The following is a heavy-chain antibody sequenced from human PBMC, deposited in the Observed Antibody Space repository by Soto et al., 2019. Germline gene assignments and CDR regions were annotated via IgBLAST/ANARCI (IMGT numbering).Heavy chain of an antibody. CDR2: IYYSGST. V-gene: IGHV4-39*01. CDR3: ARIPRFLEWSPLFDY. J-gene: IGHJ4*02. Sequence: QLQLQESGPGLVKPSETLSLTCTVSGGSISSSSYYWGWIRQPPGKGLEWIGSIYYSGSTYYNPSRQSRVTISVDTSKNQFSLKLSSVTAADTAVYYCARIPRFLEWSPLFDYWGQGTLVTVSS. D-gene: IGHD3-3*01. CDR1: GGSISSSSYY.